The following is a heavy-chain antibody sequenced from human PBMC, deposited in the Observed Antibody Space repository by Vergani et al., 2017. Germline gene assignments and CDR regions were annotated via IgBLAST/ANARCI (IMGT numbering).Heavy chain of an antibody. CDR3: ARFPRYSYYYDSSGYYYLYYFDY. D-gene: IGHD3-22*01. CDR2: SYHSGST. CDR1: GGSISSSNW. J-gene: IGHJ4*02. V-gene: IGHV4-4*02. Sequence: QLQLQESGPGLVKPSGTLSLTCAVSGGSISSSNWWSWVRQPPGKGLEWIGESYHSGSTNYNPSLKSRVTISVDKSKNQFSLKLSSVTAADTAVYYCARFPRYSYYYDSSGYYYLYYFDYGGQGTLVTVSS.